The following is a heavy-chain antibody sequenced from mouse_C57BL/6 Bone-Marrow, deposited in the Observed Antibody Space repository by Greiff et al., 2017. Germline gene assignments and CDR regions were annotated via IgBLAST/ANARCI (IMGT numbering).Heavy chain of an antibody. CDR3: ARSDYYGSRDFDY. CDR2: IYPRSGNT. J-gene: IGHJ2*01. V-gene: IGHV1-81*01. D-gene: IGHD1-1*01. Sequence: QVQLKESGAELARPGASVKLSCKASGYTFTSYGISWVKQRTGQGLEWIGEIYPRSGNTYYNEKFKGKATLTADKSSSTAYMELRSLTSEDSAVYFCARSDYYGSRDFDYWGQGTTLTVSS. CDR1: GYTFTSYG.